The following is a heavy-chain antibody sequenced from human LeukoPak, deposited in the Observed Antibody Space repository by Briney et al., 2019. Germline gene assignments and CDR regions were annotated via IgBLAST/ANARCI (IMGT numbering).Heavy chain of an antibody. Sequence: PGGSLRLSCAASGFTFSTYSMNWVRQAPGKGLEWVSSISSSSSYVYYADSVKGRFTISRDNAKNSLYLQMNSLRAEDTAAYYCARDYGYCSGGTCYSYYFDFWGQGTLVTVSS. CDR3: ARDYGYCSGGTCYSYYFDF. CDR2: ISSSSSYV. D-gene: IGHD2-15*01. V-gene: IGHV3-21*01. CDR1: GFTFSTYS. J-gene: IGHJ4*02.